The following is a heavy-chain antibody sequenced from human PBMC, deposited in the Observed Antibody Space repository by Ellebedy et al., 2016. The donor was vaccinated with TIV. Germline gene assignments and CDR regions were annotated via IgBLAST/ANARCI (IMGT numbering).Heavy chain of an antibody. V-gene: IGHV1-18*01. CDR2: ISAYNGNT. J-gene: IGHJ6*02. D-gene: IGHD3-9*01. CDR1: GYTFTSPG. CDR3: ARSDILRYFDWLPTRQYYYGMDV. Sequence: AASVKVSCKASGYTFTSPGISWVRQAPGQELEWMGWISAYNGNTNYAQKLQGRVTMTTDTSTSTAYMELRSLRSDDTAVYYCARSDILRYFDWLPTRQYYYGMDVWGQGTTVTVSS.